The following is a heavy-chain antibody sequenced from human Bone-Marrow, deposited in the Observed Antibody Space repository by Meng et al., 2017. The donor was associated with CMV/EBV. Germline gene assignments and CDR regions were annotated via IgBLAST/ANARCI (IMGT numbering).Heavy chain of an antibody. Sequence: GGSLRLSCAASGFTVSNNYMNWVRQAPGKGLEWVSGISWNSGSIGYADSVKGRFTISRDNAKNSLYLQMNSLRAEDTAVYYCARAVVVPATTDYWGQGTLVTVSS. CDR2: ISWNSGSI. CDR3: ARAVVVPATTDY. D-gene: IGHD2-2*01. V-gene: IGHV3-9*01. J-gene: IGHJ4*02. CDR1: GFTVSNNY.